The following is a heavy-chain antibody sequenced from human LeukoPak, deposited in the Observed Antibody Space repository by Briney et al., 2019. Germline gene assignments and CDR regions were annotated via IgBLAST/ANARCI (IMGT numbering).Heavy chain of an antibody. V-gene: IGHV1-69*05. CDR2: IIHVFGTP. Sequence: SVKVSCKTSGDTFNNYAFSWVRQAPGQGLEWMGGIIHVFGTPNYAQKFQGRVTITTDGLKTTAYLELSNLRSEDTAVYYCAGGATRRFDYWGQGTLVTVSP. CDR1: GDTFNNYA. J-gene: IGHJ4*02. D-gene: IGHD1-26*01. CDR3: AGGATRRFDY.